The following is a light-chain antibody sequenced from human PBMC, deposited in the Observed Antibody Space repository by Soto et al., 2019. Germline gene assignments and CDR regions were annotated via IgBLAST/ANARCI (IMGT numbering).Light chain of an antibody. CDR1: ISDVAGYNY. CDR3: SSYAGSNNLV. J-gene: IGLJ2*01. CDR2: DVT. V-gene: IGLV2-11*01. Sequence: QSALTQPRSVSGSPGQSVTNACTGTISDVAGYNYVSWYQHHPGKAPKLLISDVTKRPSWVPDRFSGSKSGSTASLTISEFQAEDEADYYCSSYAGSNNLVFGGGTKLTVL.